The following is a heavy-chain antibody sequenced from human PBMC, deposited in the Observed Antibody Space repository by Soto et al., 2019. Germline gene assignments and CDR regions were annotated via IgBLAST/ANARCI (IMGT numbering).Heavy chain of an antibody. J-gene: IGHJ4*02. CDR1: GGTFSSYA. Sequence: SVKVSCKASGGTFSSYAISWVRQAPGQGLEWMGGIIPIFGTANYAQKFQGRVTITADKSTSTAYMELSSLRSEDTAVYYCARGGDGYNYLDYFDYWGQGTLVTVSS. D-gene: IGHD5-12*01. V-gene: IGHV1-69*06. CDR3: ARGGDGYNYLDYFDY. CDR2: IIPIFGTA.